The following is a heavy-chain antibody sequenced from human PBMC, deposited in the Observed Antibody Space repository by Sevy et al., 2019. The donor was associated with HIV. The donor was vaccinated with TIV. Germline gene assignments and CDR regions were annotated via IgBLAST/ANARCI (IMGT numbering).Heavy chain of an antibody. CDR1: GSTLSQLS. CDR3: ATTEDYYDSSGYPFDY. J-gene: IGHJ4*02. D-gene: IGHD3-22*01. CDR2: FDPEDGET. Sequence: GPVKVSCKVSGSTLSQLSMHWVRQAPGKGLEWMGSFDPEDGETIYAQKFQGRLTMTEDTSTDTAYMELSSLRSEDTAVYYCATTEDYYDSSGYPFDYWGQGTLVTVSS. V-gene: IGHV1-24*01.